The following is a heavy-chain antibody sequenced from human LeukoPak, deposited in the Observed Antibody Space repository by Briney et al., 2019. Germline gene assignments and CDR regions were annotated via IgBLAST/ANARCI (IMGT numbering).Heavy chain of an antibody. CDR3: AKDLQWLVYYYYGMDV. CDR1: GFTFSSYG. J-gene: IGHJ6*02. CDR2: ISYDGSNK. V-gene: IGHV3-30*18. Sequence: GRSLRLSCAASGFTFSSYGMHWVRQAPGKGLAWVAVISYDGSNKYYADSVKGRFTISRDNSKNTLYLQMNSLRAEDTAGYYCAKDLQWLVYYYYGMDVWGQGTTVTVSS. D-gene: IGHD6-19*01.